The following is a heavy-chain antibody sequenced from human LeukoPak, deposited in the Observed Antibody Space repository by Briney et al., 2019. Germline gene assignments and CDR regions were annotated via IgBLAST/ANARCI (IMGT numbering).Heavy chain of an antibody. D-gene: IGHD6-13*01. J-gene: IGHJ6*03. CDR3: ARAAYSSSWPNYYFYYYMDV. Sequence: QSGGSLRLSCAASGFTFSSYAMHWVRQAPGKGLEWVAVISSDGSNKYYADSMKGRFTISRDNSKNTLYLQMNSLRAEDTAVYYCARAAYSSSWPNYYFYYYMDVWGKGTTVTVSS. CDR2: ISSDGSNK. CDR1: GFTFSSYA. V-gene: IGHV3-30*04.